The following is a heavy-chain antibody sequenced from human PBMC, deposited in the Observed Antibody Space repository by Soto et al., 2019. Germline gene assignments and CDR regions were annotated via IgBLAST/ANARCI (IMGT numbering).Heavy chain of an antibody. CDR1: GGSISSAY. CDR2: IDYSGST. D-gene: IGHD5-12*01. CDR3: AKHSGYYDFDS. V-gene: IGHV4-59*03. J-gene: IGHJ4*02. Sequence: SETLSLTCSVSGGSISSAYWSWIRQPPGKGLEWIAYIDYSGSTHPNPSLKGRVTMSLDTSKNQFSLKLSSVTASDTAVYFCAKHSGYYDFDSWGQGTRVTVSS.